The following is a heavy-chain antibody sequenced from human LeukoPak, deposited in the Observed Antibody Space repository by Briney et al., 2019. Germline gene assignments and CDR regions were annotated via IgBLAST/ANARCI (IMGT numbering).Heavy chain of an antibody. CDR2: IVVGSGNT. Sequence: ASVKISCKASGFAFISSAVQWVRQARGQRLEWIGWIVVGSGNTNYAQKFQERVTITRDMSTSTAYMELSSLRSEDTAVYYCAADLVAGTNYYYYGMDVWGQGTTVTVSS. D-gene: IGHD6-19*01. CDR1: GFAFISSA. CDR3: AADLVAGTNYYYYGMDV. J-gene: IGHJ6*02. V-gene: IGHV1-58*01.